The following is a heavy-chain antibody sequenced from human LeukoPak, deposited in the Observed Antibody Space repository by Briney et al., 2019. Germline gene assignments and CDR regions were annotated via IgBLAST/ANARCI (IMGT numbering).Heavy chain of an antibody. CDR2: IDWDDDR. Sequence: SGPALVKPTQTLTLTCTFSGFSLNTRQMWVAWIRQPPGKALEWLARIDWDDDRFYSPSLKTRLSVSKDTSKNQVVLTMAHMDPADTGTYYCARMTPDSPSFDYWGQGTLVTVSS. V-gene: IGHV2-70*17. CDR1: GFSLNTRQMW. CDR3: ARMTPDSPSFDY. D-gene: IGHD1-14*01. J-gene: IGHJ4*02.